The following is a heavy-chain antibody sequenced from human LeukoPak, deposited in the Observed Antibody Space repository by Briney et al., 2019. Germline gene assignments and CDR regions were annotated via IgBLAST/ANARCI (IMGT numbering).Heavy chain of an antibody. D-gene: IGHD6-13*01. CDR1: GGSISSGRNY. CDR3: ARDSYYSSSQSHYYYYYMDV. CDR2: LSTSGST. V-gene: IGHV4-61*02. J-gene: IGHJ6*03. Sequence: PSQTLSLTCTVSGGSISSGRNYWSWIRQPAGKGLEWIGRLSTSGSTNYNPSLKSRVTISVDTSKNQFSLKLSSVTAADTAVYFCARDSYYSSSQSHYYYYYMDVWGRGTTVTVS.